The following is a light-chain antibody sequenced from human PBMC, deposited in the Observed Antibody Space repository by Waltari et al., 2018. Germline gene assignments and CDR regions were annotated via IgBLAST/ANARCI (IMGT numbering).Light chain of an antibody. V-gene: IGLV4-69*01. CDR2: VNSDGSH. J-gene: IGLJ3*02. CDR1: RGHSSNA. CDR3: QTGGHGTWV. Sequence: QLVLTQSPSASASLGASVKLTCTLSRGHSSNAIAWLQQRPGKGPRYLMKVNSDGSHTKGDEIPDRFSGSGSGAERYLTISRLQSEDEADYYCQTGGHGTWVFGGGTKLTVL.